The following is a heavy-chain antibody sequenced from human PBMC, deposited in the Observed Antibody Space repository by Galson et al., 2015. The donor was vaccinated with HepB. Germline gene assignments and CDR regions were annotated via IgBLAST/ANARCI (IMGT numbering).Heavy chain of an antibody. V-gene: IGHV3-33*01. CDR2: IWYDGSNK. Sequence: SLRLSCAASGFTFSSYGMHWVRQAPGKGLEWVAVIWYDGSNKYYADSVKGRFTISRDNSKNTLYLQMNSLRAEDTAVYYCARDRHNSGWYAGFSPRLDFDYWGQGTLVTVSS. CDR3: ARDRHNSGWYAGFSPRLDFDY. J-gene: IGHJ4*02. D-gene: IGHD6-19*01. CDR1: GFTFSSYG.